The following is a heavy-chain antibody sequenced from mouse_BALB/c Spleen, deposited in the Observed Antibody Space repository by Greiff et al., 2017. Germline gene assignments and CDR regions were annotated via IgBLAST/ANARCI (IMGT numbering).Heavy chain of an antibody. CDR3: AREITTEEYFDY. CDR1: GFNIKDTY. V-gene: IGHV14-3*02. Sequence: VQLQQSGAELVKPGASVKLSCTASGFNIKDTYMHWVKQRPEQGLEWIGRIDPANGNTKYDPKFQGKATITADTSSNTAYLQLSSLTSEDTAVYYCAREITTEEYFDYWGQGTTLTVSS. CDR2: IDPANGNT. J-gene: IGHJ2*01. D-gene: IGHD2-4*01.